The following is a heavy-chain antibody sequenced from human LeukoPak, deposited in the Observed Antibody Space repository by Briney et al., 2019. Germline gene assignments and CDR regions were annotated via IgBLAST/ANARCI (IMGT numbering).Heavy chain of an antibody. D-gene: IGHD4-17*01. CDR3: ARTYGDYPNWFDP. V-gene: IGHV3-53*01. Sequence: QPGGSLRLSCAASGFTVSSNYMSWVRQAPGKGLEWVSVIYSGGSTYYADSVKGRFTISRDNSKNTLYLQMNSLRAEDTAVYYCARTYGDYPNWFDPWGQGTLVTVSS. CDR1: GFTVSSNY. CDR2: IYSGGST. J-gene: IGHJ5*02.